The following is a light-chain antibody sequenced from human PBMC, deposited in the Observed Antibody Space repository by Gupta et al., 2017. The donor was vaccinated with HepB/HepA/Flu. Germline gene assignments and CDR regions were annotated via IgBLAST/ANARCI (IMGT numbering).Light chain of an antibody. CDR3: QQYDTLPIT. CDR1: QDISNY. V-gene: IGKV1-33*01. CDR2: DAS. Sequence: DIQMTQSPSYLSASVGDRVTITCQASQDISNYLNWYQQKPGKAPKLLIYDASNLETGVPSRFSGSGSGTDFTFTISRLQPENIATYYCQQYDTLPITFGQGTRLEIK. J-gene: IGKJ5*01.